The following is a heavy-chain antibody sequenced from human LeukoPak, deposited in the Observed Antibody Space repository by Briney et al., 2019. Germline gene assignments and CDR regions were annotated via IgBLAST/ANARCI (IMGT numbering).Heavy chain of an antibody. J-gene: IGHJ4*02. D-gene: IGHD6-13*01. CDR3: ARAAAGTAFDY. V-gene: IGHV4-59*01. CDR1: GGSISSYY. Sequence: SETLSLTCTVSGGSISSYYWSWIRQPPGKGLEWIGYIYYSGSTNYNPSLKSRVTISVDTSKNQFSLKLSSVTAADTAVYYCARAAAGTAFDYWGQGTLVTVSS. CDR2: IYYSGST.